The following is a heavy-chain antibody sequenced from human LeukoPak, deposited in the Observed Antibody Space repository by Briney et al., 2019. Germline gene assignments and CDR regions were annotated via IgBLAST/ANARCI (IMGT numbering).Heavy chain of an antibody. CDR1: GYTFTSYG. CDR3: ARVYCSSTSCYAVDY. V-gene: IGHV1-18*01. Sequence: CASVKASCKASGYTFTSYGISWVRQAPGQGLEWMGWISAYNANTNYTQNLQGRVTMTIDTSTTTAYMELRSLRSDDTAMYYCARVYCSSTSCYAVDYWGQGTLVTVSS. CDR2: ISAYNANT. J-gene: IGHJ4*02. D-gene: IGHD2-2*01.